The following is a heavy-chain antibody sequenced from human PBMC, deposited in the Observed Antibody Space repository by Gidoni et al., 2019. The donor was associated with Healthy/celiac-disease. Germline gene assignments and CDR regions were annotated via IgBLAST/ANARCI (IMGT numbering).Heavy chain of an antibody. D-gene: IGHD3-22*01. CDR1: GFTFSSYS. CDR3: AREPRYYYDSSGYSIDY. CDR2: ISSSSSTI. J-gene: IGHJ4*02. V-gene: IGHV3-48*02. Sequence: EVQLVESGGGLVQPGGSLRLSCAASGFTFSSYSMNWVRQAPGKGLEWVSYISSSSSTIYYADSVKGRFTISRDNVKNSLYLQMNSLRDEDTAVYYCAREPRYYYDSSGYSIDYWGQGTLVTVSS.